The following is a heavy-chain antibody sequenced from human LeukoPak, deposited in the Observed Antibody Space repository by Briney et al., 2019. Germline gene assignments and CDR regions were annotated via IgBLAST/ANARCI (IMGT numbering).Heavy chain of an antibody. CDR2: IKQDGREK. V-gene: IGHV3-7*04. J-gene: IGHJ4*02. CDR3: ARGEYYDSSGYYADY. Sequence: GGSLRLSCAASGFTFSTYWLSWVRQAPGKGLEWVANIKQDGREKYYVDSVKGRFTMSRDNANNSLYLQLNSLRAEDTAVYYCARGEYYDSSGYYADYWGQGTLVTVSS. D-gene: IGHD3-22*01. CDR1: GFTFSTYW.